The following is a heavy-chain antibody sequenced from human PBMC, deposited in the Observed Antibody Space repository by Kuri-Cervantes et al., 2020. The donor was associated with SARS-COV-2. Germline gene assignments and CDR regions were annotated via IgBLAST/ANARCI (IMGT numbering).Heavy chain of an antibody. Sequence: GASLKISCTASGFTFTNHAMSWVRQAPGKGLEWVSTVSGSGVSTYYADSVKGRFTVSRDNSASTMFLQMNSLRAEDTALYFCAKDLISASYFGSGSPDYWGQGTLVTVSS. CDR3: AKDLISASYFGSGSPDY. J-gene: IGHJ4*02. V-gene: IGHV3-23*01. CDR2: VSGSGVST. D-gene: IGHD3-10*01. CDR1: GFTFTNHA.